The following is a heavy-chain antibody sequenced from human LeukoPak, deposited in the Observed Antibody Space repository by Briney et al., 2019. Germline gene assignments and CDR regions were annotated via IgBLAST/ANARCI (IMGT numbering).Heavy chain of an antibody. V-gene: IGHV3-21*01. D-gene: IGHD3-3*01. J-gene: IGHJ5*02. CDR1: GFTFSSYS. Sequence: GGSLRLSCAASGFTFSSYSMNWVRQAPGKGLEWVSSISCSSSYIYYADSVKGRFTISRDNAKNSLYLQMNSLRAEDTAVYYCAGETYYDFWSGYDLPRFDPWGQGTLVTVSS. CDR3: AGETYYDFWSGYDLPRFDP. CDR2: ISCSSSYI.